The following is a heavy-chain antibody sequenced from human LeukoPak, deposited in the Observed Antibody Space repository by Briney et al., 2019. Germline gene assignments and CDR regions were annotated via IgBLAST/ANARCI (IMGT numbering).Heavy chain of an antibody. CDR3: TTDGVGVEGATYDN. CDR2: IKGTTDGGTI. D-gene: IGHD1-26*01. CDR1: GFTFSNAW. V-gene: IGHV3-15*01. Sequence: PGGSLRLSCAASGFTFSNAWMNWVRQAPGKGLEWVGRIKGTTDGGTIDYAAPVKGRFTISRDDSKNTLYLQMNSLKTEDTAVYYCTTDGVGVEGATYDNWGQGTLVSVSS. J-gene: IGHJ4*02.